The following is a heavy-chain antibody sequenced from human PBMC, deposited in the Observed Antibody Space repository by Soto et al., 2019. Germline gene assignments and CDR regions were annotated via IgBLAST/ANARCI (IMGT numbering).Heavy chain of an antibody. CDR2: INPSGGST. Sequence: QVQLVQSGAEVKKPGASVKVSCKASGYTFTSYYMHWVRQAPGQGLEWMGIINPSGGSTSYAQKFQGRVNMTRDTSTSTVYMELSSLRSEDTAVYYCAREGDYFDYYYYGMDVWGQGTTVTVSS. V-gene: IGHV1-46*01. J-gene: IGHJ6*02. CDR3: AREGDYFDYYYYGMDV. D-gene: IGHD4-17*01. CDR1: GYTFTSYY.